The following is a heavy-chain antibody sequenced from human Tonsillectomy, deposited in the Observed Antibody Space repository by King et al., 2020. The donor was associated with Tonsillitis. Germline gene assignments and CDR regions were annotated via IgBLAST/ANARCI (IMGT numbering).Heavy chain of an antibody. CDR3: ASDAGDYYKSSGFSGHYSDQ. Sequence: VQLVESGAEVKKPGSSVKVSCKTSGGTFSSHAITWVRQAPGQGLEWMGGIIPVLGTAVYAQKFQGRVTITADEPTRTAYMDLSGLRSEDTAVYYCASDAGDYYKSSGFSGHYSDQWGQGTLVTVSS. V-gene: IGHV1-69*01. CDR2: IIPVLGTA. CDR1: GGTFSSHA. J-gene: IGHJ4*02. D-gene: IGHD3-22*01.